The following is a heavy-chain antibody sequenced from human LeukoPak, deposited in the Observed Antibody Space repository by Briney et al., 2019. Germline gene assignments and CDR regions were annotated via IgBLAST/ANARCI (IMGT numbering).Heavy chain of an antibody. Sequence: ASVKVSCKASGGTFSSYTITWVRRAPGQGLEWMGGIIPIFGTANYAQKFQGRVTITADESTSTAYMELSSLRSEDTAVYYCARVNCGGDCYSDRGAFDIWGQGTMVTVSS. CDR3: ARVNCGGDCYSDRGAFDI. CDR1: GGTFSSYT. J-gene: IGHJ3*02. CDR2: IIPIFGTA. D-gene: IGHD2-21*02. V-gene: IGHV1-69*13.